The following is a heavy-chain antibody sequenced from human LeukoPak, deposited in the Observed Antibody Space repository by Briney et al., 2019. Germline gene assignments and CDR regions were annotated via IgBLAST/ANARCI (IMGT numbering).Heavy chain of an antibody. Sequence: SQTLSLTCTVSGGSISSGDYYWSWIRQPPGKGLEWIGYIYYSGSTYYNPSLKSRVTISVGTSKNQFSLKLSSVTAADTAVYYCARGPYSSSLEDYWGQGTLVTVYS. CDR3: ARGPYSSSLEDY. D-gene: IGHD6-13*01. J-gene: IGHJ4*02. CDR1: GGSISSGDYY. V-gene: IGHV4-30-4*01. CDR2: IYYSGST.